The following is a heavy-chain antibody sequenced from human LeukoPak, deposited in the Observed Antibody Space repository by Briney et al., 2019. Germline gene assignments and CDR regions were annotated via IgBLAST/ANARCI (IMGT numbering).Heavy chain of an antibody. J-gene: IGHJ4*02. V-gene: IGHV4-59*08. Sequence: SETLSLTCTVSGGSISSYYWSWIRQPPGKGLEWIGNIYYSGSTNYNPSLKSRVTISVDTSKNQFSLKLSSVTAADTAVYYCARHSAPHDYGDYRLDYWGQGTLVTVSS. CDR1: GGSISSYY. CDR2: IYYSGST. D-gene: IGHD4-17*01. CDR3: ARHSAPHDYGDYRLDY.